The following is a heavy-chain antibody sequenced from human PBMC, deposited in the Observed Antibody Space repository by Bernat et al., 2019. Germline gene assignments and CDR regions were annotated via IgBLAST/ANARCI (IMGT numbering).Heavy chain of an antibody. Sequence: EVQLVESGGALVQPGGSLRLSCAASGFTFRNFDMHWVRQATGKGLEWVAGIGVRGDTYHPESVKGRFTVSRENAKNSVYPQMNSLRAGDTAVYYCARESMLRGSYDAFDIWGQGTVVTVSS. CDR2: IGVRGDT. D-gene: IGHD3-10*02. CDR3: ARESMLRGSYDAFDI. J-gene: IGHJ3*02. V-gene: IGHV3-13*01. CDR1: GFTFRNFD.